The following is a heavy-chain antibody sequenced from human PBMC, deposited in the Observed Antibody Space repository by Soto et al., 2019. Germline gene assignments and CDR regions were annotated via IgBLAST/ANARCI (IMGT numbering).Heavy chain of an antibody. J-gene: IGHJ6*02. CDR1: GFTFENYA. Sequence: GGPLRLSCVASGFTFENYAMSWVRQAPGKGLEWVSAISGSGGTTYYSDSVKGRFTISRDNSKNTVYLQRNDLRVEDAAVYFCAKDSWAIFGVPAGEYYAMDVWGQGTTVSVS. CDR3: AKDSWAIFGVPAGEYYAMDV. V-gene: IGHV3-23*01. CDR2: ISGSGGTT. D-gene: IGHD3-3*01.